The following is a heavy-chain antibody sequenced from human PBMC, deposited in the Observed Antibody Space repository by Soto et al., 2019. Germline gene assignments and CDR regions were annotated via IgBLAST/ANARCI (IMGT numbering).Heavy chain of an antibody. CDR3: ARSTYCTSTSCPLHY. Sequence: GGSLRLSCAASGFTFSSYVMHWVRQAPGKGLEYVSAISSDGGSTYYADSVKGRFIISRDNSKNTLYLQVGSLRAGDMAVYYCARSTYCTSTSCPLHYWGQGTLVTVSS. CDR2: ISSDGGST. J-gene: IGHJ4*02. V-gene: IGHV3-64*02. CDR1: GFTFSSYV. D-gene: IGHD2-2*01.